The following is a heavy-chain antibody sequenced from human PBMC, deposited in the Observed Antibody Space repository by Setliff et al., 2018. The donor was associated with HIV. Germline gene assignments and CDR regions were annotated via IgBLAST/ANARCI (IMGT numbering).Heavy chain of an antibody. CDR3: AREKIDYNNYYFDY. J-gene: IGHJ4*02. CDR1: GGSISSYY. D-gene: IGHD4-4*01. Sequence: SETLSLTCTVSGGSISSYYWSWIRQPPGKGLEWIGYIYNSGTTNYNPSLKSRVTISVDTSKNHFSLKLSSVTAADTAVYYCAREKIDYNNYYFDYWGQGTLVTVSS. V-gene: IGHV4-59*01. CDR2: IYNSGTT.